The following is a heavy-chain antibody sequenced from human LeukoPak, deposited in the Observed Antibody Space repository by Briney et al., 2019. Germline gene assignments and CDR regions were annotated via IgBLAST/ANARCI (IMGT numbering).Heavy chain of an antibody. CDR3: ARGRPYYRPYYFDY. CDR1: GGSFSVYY. D-gene: IGHD3-10*01. Sequence: PSETLSLTCAVYGGSFSVYYWSWIRQPPGKGLEWIGEINHSGSTNYNPSLKSRVTISVDTSKNQFSLKLSSVTAADTAVYYCARGRPYYRPYYFDYWGQGTLVTVSS. J-gene: IGHJ4*02. CDR2: INHSGST. V-gene: IGHV4-34*01.